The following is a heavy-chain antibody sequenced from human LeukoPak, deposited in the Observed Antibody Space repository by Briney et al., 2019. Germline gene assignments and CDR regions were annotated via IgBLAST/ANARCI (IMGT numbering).Heavy chain of an antibody. V-gene: IGHV5-51*01. CDR3: ARTVITGTNLVWFDP. CDR1: GYRFTSYW. J-gene: IGHJ5*01. Sequence: GESLKISCKGSGYRFTSYWIGWVRQMPGKGLEWMGIIYLGDSDTRYSPSFQGQVTISADKSISIAYLQWSSLKASDTAMYYCARTVITGTNLVWFDPWGQGTLVTVSS. CDR2: IYLGDSDT. D-gene: IGHD1-7*01.